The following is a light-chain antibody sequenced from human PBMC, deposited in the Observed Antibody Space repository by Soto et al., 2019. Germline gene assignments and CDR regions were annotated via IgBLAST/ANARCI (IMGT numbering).Light chain of an antibody. Sequence: LTQPPSASGSPGQSVTISCTGTSSDVGGYNYVSWYQQHPGKAPKLMIYEVSKRPSGVPDRFSGSKSGNTASLTISGLQAEDEADYYCSSYAGSGLYVFGTGTKATVL. V-gene: IGLV2-8*01. CDR1: SSDVGGYNY. CDR3: SSYAGSGLYV. J-gene: IGLJ1*01. CDR2: EVS.